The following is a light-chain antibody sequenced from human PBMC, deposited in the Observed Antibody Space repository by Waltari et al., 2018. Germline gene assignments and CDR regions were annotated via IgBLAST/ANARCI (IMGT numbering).Light chain of an antibody. CDR2: ATS. V-gene: IGKV1-12*01. Sequence: DFQMTQSPPSVSASVGDRVTITCRASQGIRSWLSWYQQKPGKAPKLLIYATSNLQSGVPSRFSGSGSGTEFTLTISSLQPEDVATYYCQEANSFPLTFGGGTKVEI. J-gene: IGKJ4*01. CDR3: QEANSFPLT. CDR1: QGIRSW.